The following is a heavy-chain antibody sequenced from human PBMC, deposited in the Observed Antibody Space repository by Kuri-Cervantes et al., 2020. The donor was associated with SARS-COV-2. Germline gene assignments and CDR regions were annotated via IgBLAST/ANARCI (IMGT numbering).Heavy chain of an antibody. CDR2: IYYSGST. CDR3: ATLLSLDAFDI. D-gene: IGHD3-16*02. V-gene: IGHV4-39*01. J-gene: IGHJ3*02. Sequence: GSLRLSCAVYGGSFSGYYWGWIRQPPGKGLEWIGSIYYSGSTYYNPSLKSRVTISVDTSKNQFSLKLSSVTAADTAVYCCATLLSLDAFDIWGQGTMVTVSS. CDR1: GGSFSGYY.